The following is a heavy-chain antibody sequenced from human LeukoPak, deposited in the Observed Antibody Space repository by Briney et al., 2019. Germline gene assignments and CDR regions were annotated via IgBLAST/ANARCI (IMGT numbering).Heavy chain of an antibody. CDR2: ISYNGSNK. Sequence: GGSLRLSCAASGFTFSNAWMHWVRQAPGKGLEWVAVISYNGSNKYYADSVKGRFTISRDNSKNTLYLQMNSLRAEDTAVYYCARDPSIVGATSWFDPWGQGTLVTVSS. CDR1: GFTFSNAW. J-gene: IGHJ5*02. V-gene: IGHV3-30*03. CDR3: ARDPSIVGATSWFDP. D-gene: IGHD1-26*01.